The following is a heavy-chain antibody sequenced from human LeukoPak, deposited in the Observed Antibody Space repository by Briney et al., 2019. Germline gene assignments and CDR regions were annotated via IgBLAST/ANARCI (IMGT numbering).Heavy chain of an antibody. D-gene: IGHD2-8*01. J-gene: IGHJ3*02. Sequence: SQTLSLTCTVSGGSIRSGGYYWSWIRQHPGKGLEGIGYIYYSGISKYNPSLNSRVTISVDTSKNQFSLKLRSVTAADTAVYYCARAHVDDVEMVYAIRAFDIWGQGTLVTVSS. CDR3: ARAHVDDVEMVYAIRAFDI. V-gene: IGHV4-31*03. CDR1: GGSIRSGGYY. CDR2: IYYSGIS.